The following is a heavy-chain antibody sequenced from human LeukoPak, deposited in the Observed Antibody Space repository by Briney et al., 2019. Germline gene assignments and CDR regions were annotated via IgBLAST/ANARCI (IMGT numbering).Heavy chain of an antibody. D-gene: IGHD3-16*01. V-gene: IGHV3-23*01. CDR3: AKAPLSNYDYVSDGIYYFDY. Sequence: GGSLRLSCAASGFTFSSYAMSWVRQAPGKGLEWVSAISGSGGSTYYADSVKGRFTISRDNSKNTLYLQMNSLRAEDAAVYYRAKAPLSNYDYVSDGIYYFDYWGQGTLVTVSS. CDR2: ISGSGGST. CDR1: GFTFSSYA. J-gene: IGHJ4*02.